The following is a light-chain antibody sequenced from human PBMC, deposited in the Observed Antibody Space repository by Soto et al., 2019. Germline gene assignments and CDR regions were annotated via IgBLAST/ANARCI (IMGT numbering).Light chain of an antibody. CDR2: AAS. J-gene: IGKJ2*01. Sequence: DIQMTQSPSSLSASVGDRVTITCRASQSISSYLNWYQQKPGKAPKLLIYAASSLQSGVPSRFSGRGSGTDFTLSISSLQPEDFATYFCQQSYSTPYTFGQGTSLRIK. CDR3: QQSYSTPYT. CDR1: QSISSY. V-gene: IGKV1-39*01.